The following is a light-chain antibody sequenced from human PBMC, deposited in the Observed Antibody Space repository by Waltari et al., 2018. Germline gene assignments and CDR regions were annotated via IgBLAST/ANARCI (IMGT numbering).Light chain of an antibody. CDR1: QGISRY. Sequence: IRMTQSPSSVSASTGDRVTLTCRASQGISRYLAWFQQKPGKAPELLIYAASSLQSGVPSRFSGSGSGTDFTLTISCLQSEDLATYFCPQYYNYPLTFGGVTKVEIK. CDR2: AAS. J-gene: IGKJ4*01. V-gene: IGKV1-8*01. CDR3: PQYYNYPLT.